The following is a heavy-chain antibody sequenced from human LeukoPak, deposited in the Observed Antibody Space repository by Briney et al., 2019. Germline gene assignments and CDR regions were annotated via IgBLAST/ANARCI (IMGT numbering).Heavy chain of an antibody. CDR3: ARGERGYCSSTSCWAYFDY. CDR1: GYSFTSYW. V-gene: IGHV5-10-1*01. D-gene: IGHD2-2*01. J-gene: IGHJ4*02. CDR2: IDPSDSYT. Sequence: GESLKISWKGSGYSFTSYWISWVRQMPGKGLGWMGRIDPSDSYTNYSPSFQGHVTISADKSISTAYLQWSSLKASGTAMYYCARGERGYCSSTSCWAYFDYWGQGTLVTVSS.